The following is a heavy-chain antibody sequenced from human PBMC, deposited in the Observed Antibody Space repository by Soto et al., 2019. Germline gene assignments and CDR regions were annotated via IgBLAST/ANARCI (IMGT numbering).Heavy chain of an antibody. V-gene: IGHV4-4*07. J-gene: IGHJ5*02. CDR3: ARDLGSTYYDILTGYYQYNWFDP. D-gene: IGHD3-9*01. Sequence: SETLSLTCTVSCGSISSYYWSWIRQPAGKGLEWIGRIYTSGSTNYNPSLKSRVTMSVDTSKNQFSLKLSSVTAADTAVYYCARDLGSTYYDILTGYYQYNWFDPWGQGTLVTVSS. CDR1: CGSISSYY. CDR2: IYTSGST.